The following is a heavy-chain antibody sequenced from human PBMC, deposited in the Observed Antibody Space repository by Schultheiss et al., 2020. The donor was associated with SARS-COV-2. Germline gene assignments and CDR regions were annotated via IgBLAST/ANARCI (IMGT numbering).Heavy chain of an antibody. CDR2: IYYSGST. V-gene: IGHV4-61*10. D-gene: IGHD2-15*01. J-gene: IGHJ5*02. Sequence: SQTLSLTCAVSRGSISSGSYYWTWIRQPAGKGLEWIGYIYYSGSTNYNPSLKSRVTISVDTSKNQFSLKLTSVTAADTAVYYCAREGAHCDIATCYRWLDPWGQGTLVTVSS. CDR3: AREGAHCDIATCYRWLDP. CDR1: RGSISSGSYY.